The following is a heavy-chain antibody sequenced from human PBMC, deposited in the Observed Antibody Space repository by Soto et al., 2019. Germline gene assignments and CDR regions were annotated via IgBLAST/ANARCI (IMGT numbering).Heavy chain of an antibody. Sequence: QVQLVESGGGVVQPGRSLRLSCAASGFTFSSYGMHWVRQAPGKGLEWVAVIWYDGSNKYYADSVKGRFTISRDNSKNPLHLQMNSLRAEDTAVYYCARGSPDSSGWVYYYCGMDVWGQGTTVTVSS. D-gene: IGHD6-19*01. CDR3: ARGSPDSSGWVYYYCGMDV. V-gene: IGHV3-33*01. CDR2: IWYDGSNK. CDR1: GFTFSSYG. J-gene: IGHJ6*02.